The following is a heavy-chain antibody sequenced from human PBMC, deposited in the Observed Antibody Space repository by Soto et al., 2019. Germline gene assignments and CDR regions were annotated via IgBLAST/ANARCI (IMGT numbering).Heavy chain of an antibody. V-gene: IGHV3-73*01. D-gene: IGHD2-2*01. Sequence: EVQLVESGGGLVQPGGSLKLSCVASGYTFSGSAFHWVRQASGEGLEWVGRIRGKANSYETAYAESVKGRFTISRDDSKNTAFLQMNSLKTEDTAVYYCTSRYCSSASCHTWGQGTRVTLSS. J-gene: IGHJ5*02. CDR1: GYTFSGSA. CDR3: TSRYCSSASCHT. CDR2: IRGKANSYET.